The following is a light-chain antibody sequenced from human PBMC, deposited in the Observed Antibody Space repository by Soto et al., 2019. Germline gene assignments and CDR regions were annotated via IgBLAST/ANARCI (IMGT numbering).Light chain of an antibody. CDR2: DAS. Sequence: EIVLTQSPVTLSLSPGERATLSCRASQSINNYLAWYQQKPGQPPRLLIYDASNRATAIPVRFSGSGSGTDITITISSLEPEDSAVYYCQYRGIWPPGATFGGGTKVEIK. V-gene: IGKV3-11*01. CDR1: QSINNY. J-gene: IGKJ4*01. CDR3: QYRGIWPPGAT.